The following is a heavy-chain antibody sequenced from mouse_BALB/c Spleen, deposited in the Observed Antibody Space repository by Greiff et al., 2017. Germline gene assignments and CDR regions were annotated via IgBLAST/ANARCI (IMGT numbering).Heavy chain of an antibody. CDR1: GYSITSDYA. V-gene: IGHV3-2*02. CDR2: ISYSGST. J-gene: IGHJ4*01. CDR3: AKGGGNYDYYAMDY. Sequence: EVQGVESGPGLVKPSQSLSLTCTVTGYSITSDYAWNWIRQFPGNKLEWMGYISYSGSTSYNPSLKSRISITRDTSKNQFFLQLNSVTTEDTATYYCAKGGGNYDYYAMDYWGQGTSVTVSS. D-gene: IGHD2-1*01.